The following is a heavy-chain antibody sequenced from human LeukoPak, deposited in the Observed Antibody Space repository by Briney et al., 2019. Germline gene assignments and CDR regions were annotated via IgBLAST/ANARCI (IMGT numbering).Heavy chain of an antibody. CDR1: GFTFSSYA. Sequence: GRSLRLSCAASGFTFSSYAMHWVRQAPGKGLEWVAVISYDGSNKYYADSVKGRFTISRDNSKNTLYLQMNSLRAEDTAVYYCARGRVTTVRTNWFDPWGQGTLVTVSS. CDR3: ARGRVTTVRTNWFDP. V-gene: IGHV3-30-3*01. J-gene: IGHJ5*02. D-gene: IGHD4-17*01. CDR2: ISYDGSNK.